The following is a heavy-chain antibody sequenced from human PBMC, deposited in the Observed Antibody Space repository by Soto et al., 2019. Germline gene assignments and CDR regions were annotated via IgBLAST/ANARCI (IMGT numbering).Heavy chain of an antibody. CDR3: AKRSSSSTFDY. V-gene: IGHV3-23*01. CDR1: GFTFSSYA. J-gene: IGHJ4*02. Sequence: EVPLLESGGGLVQPGESLRLSCAASGFTFSSYAMSWVRQAPGKGLEWVSVLSGSDDSTYYAASVKGRFTISRDNSKNTLYLQMNSLRAEDTAVYYCAKRSSSSTFDYWGQGTLVSVSS. CDR2: LSGSDDST. D-gene: IGHD6-6*01.